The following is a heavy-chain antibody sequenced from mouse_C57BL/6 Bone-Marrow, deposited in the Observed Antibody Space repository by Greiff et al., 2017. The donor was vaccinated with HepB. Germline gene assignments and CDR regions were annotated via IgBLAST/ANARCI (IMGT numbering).Heavy chain of an antibody. CDR2: IYPGSGST. J-gene: IGHJ2*01. CDR1: GCTFTSYW. D-gene: IGHD1-1*01. V-gene: IGHV1-55*01. CDR3: ARYELSAVVAHYFDY. Sequence: QVQLQQPGAELVKPGASVKMSCKASGCTFTSYWITWVKQRPGQGLEWIGDIYPGSGSTNYNEKFKSKATLTVDTSSSTAYMQLSSLTSEDSAVYYCARYELSAVVAHYFDYWGQGTTLTVSS.